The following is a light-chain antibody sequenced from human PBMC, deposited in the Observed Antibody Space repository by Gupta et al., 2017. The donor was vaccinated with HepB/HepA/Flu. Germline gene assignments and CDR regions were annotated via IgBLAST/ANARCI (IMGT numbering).Light chain of an antibody. J-gene: IGKJ4*01. CDR3: HQDYSAPLT. V-gene: IGKV4-1*01. CDR2: WAS. Sequence: DIVMTQSPDSLAVSLGERATINCKSSQSVLYSSNNKNYLAWYQQKPGQPPKLLIYWASTRESGVPDRVSGSGSGTDFTLTVSSLQAEDVAVYYCHQDYSAPLTFGGGTKVEIK. CDR1: QSVLYSSNNKNY.